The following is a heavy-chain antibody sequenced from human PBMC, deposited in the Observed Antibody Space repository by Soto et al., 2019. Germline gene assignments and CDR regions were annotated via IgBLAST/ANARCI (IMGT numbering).Heavy chain of an antibody. CDR3: ASLSAPTDY. CDR2: VNTDGGGA. Sequence: FLRLSCAASGFTFSSYWMHWVRQAPGKGLVWVAEVNTDGGGASYADSVRGRFTISRDNAKNTLYLQMNSLRPDDSAMYYCASLSAPTDYWGQGTLVTVSS. CDR1: GFTFSSYW. J-gene: IGHJ4*02. V-gene: IGHV3-74*01.